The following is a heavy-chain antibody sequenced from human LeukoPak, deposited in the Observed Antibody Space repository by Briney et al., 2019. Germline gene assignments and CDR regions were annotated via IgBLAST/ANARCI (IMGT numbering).Heavy chain of an antibody. Sequence: GGSLRLSCAASGFTFSNYAMSWVRQAPGKGLEWVSAISGSGSSTSYADSVKGRFTISRDNSKNTLYLQMNGLRAEDTAVYYCAKEISRPRWNYAFDYWGQGTLVTVSS. J-gene: IGHJ4*02. CDR2: ISGSGSST. CDR3: AKEISRPRWNYAFDY. D-gene: IGHD1-7*01. CDR1: GFTFSNYA. V-gene: IGHV3-23*01.